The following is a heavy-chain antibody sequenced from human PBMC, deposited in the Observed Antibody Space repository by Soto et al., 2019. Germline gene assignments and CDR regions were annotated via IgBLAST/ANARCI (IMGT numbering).Heavy chain of an antibody. CDR2: IYWDDDK. Sequence: QITLKESGPTLVKPTQTLTLTCTFSGFSLSTSGVGVGWIRQPPGKALEWLALIYWDDDKRYTPSLRPRLTITAATSKNHVVFTMIRMDPVDRATDSCAHTFRDNNEYYIDQWGQGTLVTVAS. V-gene: IGHV2-5*02. CDR3: AHTFRDNNEYYIDQ. D-gene: IGHD1-1*01. CDR1: GFSLSTSGVG. J-gene: IGHJ4*02.